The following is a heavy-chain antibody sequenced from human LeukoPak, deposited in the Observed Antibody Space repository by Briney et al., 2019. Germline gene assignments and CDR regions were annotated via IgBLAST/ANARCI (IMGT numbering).Heavy chain of an antibody. CDR2: INHSGST. D-gene: IGHD2-2*01. V-gene: IGHV4-34*01. CDR1: GGSFSGYY. CDR3: ARGREDIVVVPAAPFDY. Sequence: SEILSLTCAVYGGSFSGYYWSWIRQPPGKGLEWIGEINHSGSTNYNPSLKSRVTISVDTSKNQFSLKLSSVTAADTAVYYCARGREDIVVVPAAPFDYWGQGTLVTVSS. J-gene: IGHJ4*02.